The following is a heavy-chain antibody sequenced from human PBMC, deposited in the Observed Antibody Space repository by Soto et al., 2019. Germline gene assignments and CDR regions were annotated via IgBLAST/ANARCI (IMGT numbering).Heavy chain of an antibody. V-gene: IGHV3-23*01. J-gene: IGHJ4*02. Sequence: GSRRLSWAASGFPFSSYAMRWVRQAPGKGLEWGSAISGSGGSTYYADSVKGRFTISRDNSKNTLYLQMNSLRAEDTAVYYCAKATTVKTFDYWGQGTLVTVSS. CDR1: GFPFSSYA. CDR2: ISGSGGST. CDR3: AKATTVKTFDY. D-gene: IGHD4-17*01.